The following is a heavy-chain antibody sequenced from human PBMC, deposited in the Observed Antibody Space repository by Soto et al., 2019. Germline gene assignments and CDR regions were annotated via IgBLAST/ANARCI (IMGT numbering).Heavy chain of an antibody. CDR2: IYHSGST. CDR1: GGSISSSNW. D-gene: IGHD3-16*02. V-gene: IGHV4-4*02. CDR3: ARGTYYDYVWGSYRQFYYYGMDV. J-gene: IGHJ6*02. Sequence: QVQLQESGPGLVKPSGTLSLTCAVSGGSISSSNWWSWVRQPPGKGLEWIGEIYHSGSTNYNPSLKSRVTISVDKSKNQFSLKLSSVTAADTAVYYCARGTYYDYVWGSYRQFYYYGMDVWGQGTTVTVSS.